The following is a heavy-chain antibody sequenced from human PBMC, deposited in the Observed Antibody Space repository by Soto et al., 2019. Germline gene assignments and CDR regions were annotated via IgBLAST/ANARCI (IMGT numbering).Heavy chain of an antibody. J-gene: IGHJ6*02. CDR3: ARGYCSGGNCYSGMDV. CDR1: GGTFSTHA. Sequence: ASVKVSCKASGGTFSTHAIIWVRQAPGHGLEWMGGIIPISGTTYYTQKFQGRVTITADEPTSTAFMELSSLKSEDTAVFYCARGYCSGGNCYSGMDVWGQGTMVTAP. V-gene: IGHV1-69*13. D-gene: IGHD2-15*01. CDR2: IIPISGTT.